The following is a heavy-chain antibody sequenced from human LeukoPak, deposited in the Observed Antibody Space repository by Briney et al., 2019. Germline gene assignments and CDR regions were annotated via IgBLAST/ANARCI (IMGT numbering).Heavy chain of an antibody. V-gene: IGHV3-23*01. D-gene: IGHD1-26*01. J-gene: IGHJ4*02. CDR2: ISGSGGST. CDR3: AREWELLSGYYFDY. CDR1: GFTFSSYA. Sequence: PGGSLRLSCAASGFTFSSYAMNWVRQAPGKGLEWVSAISGSGGSTYYADSVKGRFTISRDNSKNTLYLQMNSLRAEDTAVYYCAREWELLSGYYFDYWGQGTLVTVSS.